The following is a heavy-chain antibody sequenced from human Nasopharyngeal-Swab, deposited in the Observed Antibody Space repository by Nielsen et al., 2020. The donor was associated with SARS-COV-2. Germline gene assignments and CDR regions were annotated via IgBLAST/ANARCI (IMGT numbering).Heavy chain of an antibody. Sequence: GESLKISCSVSEFTFSDYVMNWVRQAPGKGLEWVSAISGSGGDTYYADSVKGRFTISRDNSKNTLYLRMSSLRAEDTAVYYCAKDGSSSPTYWGQGTLVTVSS. CDR2: ISGSGGDT. J-gene: IGHJ4*02. CDR3: AKDGSSSPTY. V-gene: IGHV3-23*01. CDR1: EFTFSDYV. D-gene: IGHD6-13*01.